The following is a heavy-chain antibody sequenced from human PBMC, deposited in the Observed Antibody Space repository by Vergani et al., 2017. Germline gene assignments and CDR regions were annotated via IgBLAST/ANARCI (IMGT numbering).Heavy chain of an antibody. CDR1: GFTFTSSA. V-gene: IGHV1-58*02. D-gene: IGHD6-19*01. CDR3: AADRLDSSGWFGAFDI. CDR2: IVVGSGNT. J-gene: IGHJ3*02. Sequence: QMQLVQSGPEVKKPGTSVKVSCKASGFTFTSSAMQWVRQARGQRLEWIGCIVVGSGNTNYAQKFQERVTITRDMSTSTAYMELSSLRSEDTAVYYCAADRLDSSGWFGAFDIWGQGTMVTVSS.